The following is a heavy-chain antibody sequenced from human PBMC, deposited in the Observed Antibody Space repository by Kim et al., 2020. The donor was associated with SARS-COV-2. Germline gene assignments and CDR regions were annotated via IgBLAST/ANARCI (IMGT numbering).Heavy chain of an antibody. CDR3: ARDEGSRMVVAATLGGFDY. J-gene: IGHJ4*02. CDR2: ISSSSSYT. V-gene: IGHV3-11*05. Sequence: GGSLRLSCAASGFTFSDYYMSWIRQAPGKGLEWVSYISSSSSYTNYADSVKGRFTISRDNAKNSLYLQMNSLRAEDTAVYYCARDEGSRMVVAATLGGFDYWGRGPLVTVSS. CDR1: GFTFSDYY. D-gene: IGHD2-15*01.